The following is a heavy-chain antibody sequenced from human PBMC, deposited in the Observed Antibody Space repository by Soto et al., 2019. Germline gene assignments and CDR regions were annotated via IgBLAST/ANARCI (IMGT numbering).Heavy chain of an antibody. D-gene: IGHD5-18*01. Sequence: SETLSLTCTVSGGSINSGGYYWTWIRQHPGKGLEWIGYIYSNGDTYYNPFLKSRVAMSVDTSENQFSLKLTSVTAADTAVYFCARDSNGSDNWFDPWGQGALVTVSS. CDR2: IYSNGDT. CDR3: ARDSNGSDNWFDP. J-gene: IGHJ5*02. V-gene: IGHV4-31*03. CDR1: GGSINSGGYY.